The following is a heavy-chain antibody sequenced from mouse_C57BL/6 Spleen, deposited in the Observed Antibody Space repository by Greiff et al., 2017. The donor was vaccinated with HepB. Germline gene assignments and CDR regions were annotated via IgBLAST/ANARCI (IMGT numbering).Heavy chain of an antibody. V-gene: IGHV1-50*01. Sequence: QVQLQQPGAELVKPGASVKLSCKASGYTFTSYWMQWVKQRPGQGLEWIGEIDPSDSYTNYNQKFKGKATLTVDTSSSTAYMQLSSLTSEDSAVYYCARGFITTVVATYYYAMDYWGQGTSVTVSS. D-gene: IGHD1-1*01. CDR1: GYTFTSYW. CDR3: ARGFITTVVATYYYAMDY. CDR2: IDPSDSYT. J-gene: IGHJ4*01.